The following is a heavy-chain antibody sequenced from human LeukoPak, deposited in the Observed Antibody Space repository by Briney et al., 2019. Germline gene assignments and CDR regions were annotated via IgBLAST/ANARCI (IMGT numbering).Heavy chain of an antibody. J-gene: IGHJ4*02. CDR2: INHSGSN. Sequence: PSETLSLTCAVYGGSFRGYYWSWIRQPPGKGLEWIGEINHSGSNNYNPSLKSRVTISVDTSKNQFSLKLSSVTAADTAVYYCARYGGLRSDYWGQGTLVTVSS. CDR1: GGSFRGYY. D-gene: IGHD4-17*01. CDR3: ARYGGLRSDY. V-gene: IGHV4-34*01.